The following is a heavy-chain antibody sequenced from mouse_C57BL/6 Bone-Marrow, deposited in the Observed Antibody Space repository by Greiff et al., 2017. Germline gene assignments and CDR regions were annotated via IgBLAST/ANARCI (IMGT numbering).Heavy chain of an antibody. CDR3: ARSGVNYYYAMDY. CDR2: IDPNSGGT. J-gene: IGHJ4*01. Sequence: QVHVKQPGAELVKPGASVKLSCKASGYTFTSYWMHWVKQRPGRGLEWIGRIDPNSGGTKYNEKFKSKATLTVDKPTSTAYMQLSSLTSDDSAVYYCARSGVNYYYAMDYGGQGTSVTVSS. V-gene: IGHV1-72*01. CDR1: GYTFTSYW.